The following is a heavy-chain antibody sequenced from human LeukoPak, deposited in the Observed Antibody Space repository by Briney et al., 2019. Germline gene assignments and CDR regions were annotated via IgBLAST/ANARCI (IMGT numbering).Heavy chain of an antibody. CDR3: ARGDYGYYFED. J-gene: IGHJ4*02. V-gene: IGHV4-34*01. CDR1: GGSFSGYY. Sequence: SETLSLTCAVYGGSFSGYYWSWIRQPPGKGLEWIGEINHSGSTNYNPSLKSRVTISVDTSKNQFSLKLSSVTAADTAVYYCARGDYGYYFEDWGLGILVTVSS. CDR2: INHSGST. D-gene: IGHD4-17*01.